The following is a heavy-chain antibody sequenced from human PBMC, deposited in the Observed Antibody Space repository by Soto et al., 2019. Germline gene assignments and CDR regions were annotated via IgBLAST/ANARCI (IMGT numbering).Heavy chain of an antibody. Sequence: ASVKVSCKASGYTFSSYGISWVRQAPGQGLEWMGWISAYNGNTNYAQKLQGRVTMTTDTSTSTAYMEVRSLRSDDTAVYYCARSIAAAVDLDYWGQGTLVTSPQ. CDR3: ARSIAAAVDLDY. D-gene: IGHD6-13*01. CDR1: GYTFSSYG. V-gene: IGHV1-18*01. J-gene: IGHJ4*02. CDR2: ISAYNGNT.